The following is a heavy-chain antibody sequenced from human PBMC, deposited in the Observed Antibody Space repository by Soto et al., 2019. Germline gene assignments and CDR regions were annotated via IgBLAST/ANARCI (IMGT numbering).Heavy chain of an antibody. J-gene: IGHJ3*02. CDR3: ARGGFTFGGVIVSAFDI. V-gene: IGHV1-8*01. D-gene: IGHD3-16*02. CDR2: MNPNSGNT. CDR1: GYTFTSYD. Sequence: ASVKVSCKASGYTFTSYDINWVRQATGQGLEWMGWMNPNSGNTGYAQKFQGRVTMTRNTSISTAYMELSSLRSEDTAVYYCARGGFTFGGVIVSAFDIWGQGTMVTVS.